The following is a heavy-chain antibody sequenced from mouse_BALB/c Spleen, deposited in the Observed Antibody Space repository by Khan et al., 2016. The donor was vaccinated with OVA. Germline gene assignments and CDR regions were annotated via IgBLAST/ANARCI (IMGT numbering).Heavy chain of an antibody. Sequence: EVELVESGGGLVQPGGSLKLSCAASGFTFSSYGMSWVRQTPDKRLELVATINSNGGSTYYPDSVKGRFTISRDNAKNTLYLQMSSLKSEDTAMYYCARMAIPINWCQGTTLTLSS. CDR3: ARMAIPIN. V-gene: IGHV5-6-3*01. CDR1: GFTFSSYG. CDR2: INSNGGST. D-gene: IGHD2-3*01. J-gene: IGHJ2*01.